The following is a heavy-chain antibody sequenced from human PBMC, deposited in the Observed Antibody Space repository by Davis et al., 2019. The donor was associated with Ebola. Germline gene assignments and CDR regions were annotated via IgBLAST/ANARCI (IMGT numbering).Heavy chain of an antibody. J-gene: IGHJ4*02. D-gene: IGHD1-26*01. Sequence: GGSLRLSCTDSVITFSSYAMTWVRQAPGKGLEWVSAISGSGGSTYYADSVKGRFTISRDNSKKTLYLQMNSLRVDDTAVYYCARDRWDSTSPQDYWGQGTLVAVSS. CDR3: ARDRWDSTSPQDY. V-gene: IGHV3-23*01. CDR2: ISGSGGST. CDR1: VITFSSYA.